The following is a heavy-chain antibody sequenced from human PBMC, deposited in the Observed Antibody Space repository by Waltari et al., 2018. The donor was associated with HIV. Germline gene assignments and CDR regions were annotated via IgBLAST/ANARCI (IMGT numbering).Heavy chain of an antibody. CDR3: GSGSRRGHSHGIDY. Sequence: QVHLHESGPGMVKPSETLSLPCAVSGYSISSAYYWGWIRQPPGKGLEWIGSASRSGSTYYSPSLKSRVTISLDTSKNQFSLKLNSVAAADTAVYYCGSGSRRGHSHGIDYWGQGTLVTVSS. CDR2: ASRSGST. J-gene: IGHJ4*02. V-gene: IGHV4-38-2*01. CDR1: GYSISSAYY. D-gene: IGHD5-18*01.